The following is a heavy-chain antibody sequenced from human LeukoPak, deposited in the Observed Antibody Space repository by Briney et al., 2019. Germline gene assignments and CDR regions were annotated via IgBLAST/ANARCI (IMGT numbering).Heavy chain of an antibody. CDR3: ARDAGNSGYGCDL. J-gene: IGHJ5*02. CDR1: GFIFSQYS. D-gene: IGHD5-12*01. Sequence: GGSLRLSCAASGFIFSQYSINWVRQAPGKGLEWLSHIRYTGETFYADSVKGRLTISRDSATNSLYLQMNSLRAEDTAIYYCARDAGNSGYGCDLWGQGTLVTVSS. CDR2: IRYTGET. V-gene: IGHV3-48*01.